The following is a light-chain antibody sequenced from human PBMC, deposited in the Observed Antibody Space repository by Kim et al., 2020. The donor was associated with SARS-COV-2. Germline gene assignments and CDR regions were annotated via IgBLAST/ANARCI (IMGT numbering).Light chain of an antibody. J-gene: IGLJ2*01. Sequence: PGKTARVSCGGNSIGSKSVHWYQQKSGQAPVLVIYYDSDRPSGILERFSGSNSGNTATLTISRVEAGDEADYYCQVWDSSSDHRVVFGGGTQLTVL. CDR2: YDS. V-gene: IGLV3-21*04. CDR1: SIGSKS. CDR3: QVWDSSSDHRVV.